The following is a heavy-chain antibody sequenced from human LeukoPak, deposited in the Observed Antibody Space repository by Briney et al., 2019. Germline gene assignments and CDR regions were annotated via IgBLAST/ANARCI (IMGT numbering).Heavy chain of an antibody. D-gene: IGHD1-1*01. CDR1: GGSISGYY. CDR3: ARLNGGY. J-gene: IGHJ4*02. CDR2: INYSGST. V-gene: IGHV4-59*08. Sequence: SETLSLTCTVSGGSISGYYWSWIRQPPGRGLEWIGYINYSGSTNYNPSLKSRVTISVDTSKNQFSLKVTSVTAADTAVYYCARLNGGYWGQGTLVTVSS.